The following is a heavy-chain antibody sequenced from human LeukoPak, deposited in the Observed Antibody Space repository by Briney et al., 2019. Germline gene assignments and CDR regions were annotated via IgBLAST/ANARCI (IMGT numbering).Heavy chain of an antibody. D-gene: IGHD1-14*01. V-gene: IGHV3-30-3*01. CDR2: ISYDGSKK. J-gene: IGHJ6*02. Sequence: PGGSLRLSCAASGFTFSSYAMHWVRQAPGKGLEWVAVISYDGSKKYYADSVKGRFTISRDNSKNTLYLQMNSLRAEDTAVYYCARDLAITDYYYYGMDVWGQGTTVTVSS. CDR1: GFTFSSYA. CDR3: ARDLAITDYYYYGMDV.